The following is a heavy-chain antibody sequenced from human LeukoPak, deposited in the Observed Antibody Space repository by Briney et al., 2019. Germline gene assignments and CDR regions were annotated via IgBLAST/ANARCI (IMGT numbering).Heavy chain of an antibody. CDR2: IYPGDSDT. CDR1: GYSFTSYW. J-gene: IGHJ4*02. V-gene: IGHV5-51*01. Sequence: GESLKISCKGSGYSFTSYWVGWVRQMPGKGLEWMGIIYPGDSDTRYSPSFQGQVTISADKSISTAYLQWSSLKASDTAMYYCARARTLVTTDFDYWGQGTLVTVSS. CDR3: ARARTLVTTDFDY. D-gene: IGHD4-23*01.